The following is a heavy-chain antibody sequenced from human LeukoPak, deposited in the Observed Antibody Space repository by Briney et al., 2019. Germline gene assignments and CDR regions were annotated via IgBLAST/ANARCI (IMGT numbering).Heavy chain of an antibody. J-gene: IGHJ3*02. D-gene: IGHD6-19*01. CDR3: ARGHSSGWYPNAFDI. CDR2: ISSNGGSK. V-gene: IGHV3-64*01. CDR1: GFTFSSYA. Sequence: PGGSLRLSCAASGFTFSSYAMHWVRQAPGKGLEYVSAISSNGGSKYYANSVKGRFTISRDNSKNTLYLQMGSLRAEDMAVYYCARGHSSGWYPNAFDIWGQGTMVTVSS.